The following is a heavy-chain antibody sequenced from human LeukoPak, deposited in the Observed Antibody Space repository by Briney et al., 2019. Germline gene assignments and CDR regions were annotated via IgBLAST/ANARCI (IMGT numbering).Heavy chain of an antibody. CDR3: ARCYYDSSGYFFDY. V-gene: IGHV4-30-2*01. Sequence: PSQTLSLTCAVSGGSISSGGYSWSWIRQPPGKGLEWIGYIYHSGSTYYNPSLKSRVTISVDRSKNQFSLKLSSVTAADTAVYYCARCYYDSSGYFFDYWGQGTLVTVSS. CDR1: GGSISSGGYS. CDR2: IYHSGST. D-gene: IGHD3-22*01. J-gene: IGHJ4*02.